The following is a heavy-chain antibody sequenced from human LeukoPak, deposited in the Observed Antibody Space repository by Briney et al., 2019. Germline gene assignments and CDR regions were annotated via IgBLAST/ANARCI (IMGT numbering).Heavy chain of an antibody. CDR1: GFTFSSYA. CDR3: ARGSVGEYSSSCYFDY. V-gene: IGHV3-30*04. CDR2: ISYDGSNK. Sequence: GGSLRLSCAASGFTFSSYAMHWVRQAPGKGLEWVAVISYDGSNKYYADSVKGRFTISRDNSKNTLYLQMNSLRAEDTAVYYCARGSVGEYSSSCYFDYWGQGTLVAVSS. D-gene: IGHD6-6*01. J-gene: IGHJ4*02.